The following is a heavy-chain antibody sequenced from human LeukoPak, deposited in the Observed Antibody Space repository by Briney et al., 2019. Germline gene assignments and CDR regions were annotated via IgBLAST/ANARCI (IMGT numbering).Heavy chain of an antibody. J-gene: IGHJ4*02. CDR1: GYTFTSYD. CDR2: MNPNSGNT. V-gene: IGHV1-8*01. Sequence: GASVKVSCKASGYTFTSYDINWVRQATGLGLEWMGWMNPNSGNTGYAQKFQGRVTMTRNTSISTAYMELSSLRSEDTAVYYCAAQGYSYYYYFDYWGQGTLVTVSS. D-gene: IGHD5-18*01. CDR3: AAQGYSYYYYFDY.